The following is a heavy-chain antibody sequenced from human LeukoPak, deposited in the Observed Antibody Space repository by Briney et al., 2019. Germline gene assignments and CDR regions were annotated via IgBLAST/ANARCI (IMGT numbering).Heavy chain of an antibody. Sequence: AGGSLRLSCVASGFTFSTYWMSWVRQAPGKGLEWVANIKQDGSEKFYADSVKGRFTISRDNSQNTLYLQMKSLRAEDTAVYYCARDHYYGSGSYPLYWGQGALVTVSS. J-gene: IGHJ4*02. CDR3: ARDHYYGSGSYPLY. CDR1: GFTFSTYW. V-gene: IGHV3-7*04. D-gene: IGHD3-10*01. CDR2: IKQDGSEK.